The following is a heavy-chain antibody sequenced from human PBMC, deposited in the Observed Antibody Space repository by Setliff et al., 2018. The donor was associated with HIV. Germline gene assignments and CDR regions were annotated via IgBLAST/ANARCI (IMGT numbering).Heavy chain of an antibody. J-gene: IGHJ4*02. V-gene: IGHV3-49*04. Sequence: QPGGSLRLSCTASGFTFGDYAMSWVRQAPGKGLEWVGFIRSKAYGGTTDYAASVKGRFTISRDDSKSSAYLLMNSLKTEDTAVYYCSRVHSPLYYDILTGYLDYWGQGTLVTVSS. CDR3: SRVHSPLYYDILTGYLDY. CDR2: IRSKAYGGTT. CDR1: GFTFGDYA. D-gene: IGHD3-9*01.